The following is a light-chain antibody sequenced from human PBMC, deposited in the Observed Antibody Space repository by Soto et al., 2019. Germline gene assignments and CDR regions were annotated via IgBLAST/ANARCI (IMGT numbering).Light chain of an antibody. CDR1: QTISSSY. V-gene: IGKV3-20*01. Sequence: EIVLTQSPGTLSLSPGERATLSCRASQTISSSYLAWFQQKPGQAPRLLIYGASSRATGIPERFSGSGSGTDFSLTISRLEPEDFAVYYCHQYDSSPRTFGQGTKVDIK. CDR3: HQYDSSPRT. J-gene: IGKJ2*01. CDR2: GAS.